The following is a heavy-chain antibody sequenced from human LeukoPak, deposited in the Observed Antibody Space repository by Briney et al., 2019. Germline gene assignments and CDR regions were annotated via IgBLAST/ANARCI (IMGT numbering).Heavy chain of an antibody. J-gene: IGHJ6*03. D-gene: IGHD4-17*01. CDR2: FNTSGNT. CDR3: ARGTYISVTFAYYYYMDV. V-gene: IGHV4-61*02. CDR1: GASVSGGNCF. Sequence: SQTLSLTCTVSGASVSGGNCFWSWLRQPAGKDRDGLGRFNTSGNTNYNPSLKSRVTISADTSKNQFSLKLSSVTAADTAVYYCARGTYISVTFAYYYYMDVWGKGTTVTVSS.